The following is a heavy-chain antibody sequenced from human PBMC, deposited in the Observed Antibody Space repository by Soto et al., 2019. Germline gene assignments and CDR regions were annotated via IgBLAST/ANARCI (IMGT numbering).Heavy chain of an antibody. D-gene: IGHD3-10*01. CDR2: IYHSGST. CDR1: GGSISSGGYS. CDR3: ARGDMVRGVISDY. V-gene: IGHV4-30-2*01. Sequence: PSETPSLTCAVSGGSISSGGYSWSWIRQPPGKGLEWIGYIYHSGSTYYNPSLKSRVTISVDRSKNQFSLKLSSVTAADTAVYYCARGDMVRGVISDYWGQGTLVTVSS. J-gene: IGHJ4*02.